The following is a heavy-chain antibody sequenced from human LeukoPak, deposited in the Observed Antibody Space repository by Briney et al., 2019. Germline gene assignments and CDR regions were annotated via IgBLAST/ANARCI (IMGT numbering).Heavy chain of an antibody. CDR2: ISSSSSYI. J-gene: IGHJ4*02. CDR3: ARSEAVAGNY. CDR1: GFTFSSYS. Sequence: PGGSLRLSCAASGFTFSSYSMNRVRQAPGKGLEWVSSISSSSSYIYYADSVKGRFTISRDNAKNSLYLQMNSLRAEDTAVYYCARSEAVAGNYWGQGTLVTVSS. D-gene: IGHD6-19*01. V-gene: IGHV3-21*04.